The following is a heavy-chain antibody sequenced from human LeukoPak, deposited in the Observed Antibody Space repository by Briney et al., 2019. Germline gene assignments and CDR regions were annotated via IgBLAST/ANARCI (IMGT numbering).Heavy chain of an antibody. Sequence: PSETLSLTCTVSGGSISSYYWSWIRQPPGKGLEWIGYIYYSGSTKYKPTLKSRVAISVDTSKNQFSLKLSSVTAADTAVYYCARGRFLDAFDIWGQGTMVTVSS. J-gene: IGHJ3*02. V-gene: IGHV4-59*01. CDR2: IYYSGST. CDR3: ARGRFLDAFDI. D-gene: IGHD3-3*01. CDR1: GGSISSYY.